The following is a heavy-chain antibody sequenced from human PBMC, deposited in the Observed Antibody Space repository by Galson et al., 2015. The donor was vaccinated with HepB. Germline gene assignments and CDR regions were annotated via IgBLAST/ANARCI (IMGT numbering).Heavy chain of an antibody. CDR3: ARNQYSSSPHFHY. CDR2: IYHSGYT. Sequence: ETLSLTCTVSGASISSYYWTWIRQPPGKGLEWIGHIYHSGYTKYNPSLKRQVTISMDTSNNQFSLRLTFVTAADTAVYYCARNQYSSSPHFHYWGQGTLLTVSS. V-gene: IGHV4-59*01. CDR1: GASISSYY. D-gene: IGHD6-6*01. J-gene: IGHJ4*02.